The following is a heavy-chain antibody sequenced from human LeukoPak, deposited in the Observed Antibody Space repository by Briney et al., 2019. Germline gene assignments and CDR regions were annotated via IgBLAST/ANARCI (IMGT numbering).Heavy chain of an antibody. J-gene: IGHJ4*02. V-gene: IGHV1-69*05. CDR1: GGTFSSYA. Sequence: GASVKVSCKASGGTFSSYAISWVRQAPGQGLEWMGRIIPIFGTANYAQKFQGRVTITTDESTSTAYMELSSLRSEDTAVYYCARRGYSYGYYFDYWGQGTPVTVSS. CDR3: ARRGYSYGYYFDY. CDR2: IIPIFGTA. D-gene: IGHD5-18*01.